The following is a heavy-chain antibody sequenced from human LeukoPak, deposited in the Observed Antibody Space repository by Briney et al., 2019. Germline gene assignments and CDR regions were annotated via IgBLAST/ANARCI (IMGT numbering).Heavy chain of an antibody. CDR1: GFTVTSNQ. J-gene: IGHJ6*02. D-gene: IGHD3-16*01. CDR2: IYSAGNT. CDR3: ARERGDYYYGMDV. V-gene: IGHV3-53*01. Sequence: GSLRLSCAASGFTVTSNQMSWIRQAPGKGLEWVSIIYSAGNTYYADSVRGRFTISRDNSKNTVFLQMNSLRVEDTAVYYCARERGDYYYGMDVWGQGTTVTVSS.